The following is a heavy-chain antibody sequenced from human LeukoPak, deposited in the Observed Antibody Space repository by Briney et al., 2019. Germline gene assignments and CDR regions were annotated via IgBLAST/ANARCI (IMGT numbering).Heavy chain of an antibody. J-gene: IGHJ4*02. Sequence: GGSLRLSCAASGFTFSNNWMTWVRQAPGKGLEWVASVKKDASEKYYVDSVKGRFTISRDNAKNSLYLQMRSLRVEDTAVYYCARWTDSSSFDYWGQGTLVTVSS. CDR1: GFTFSNNW. CDR3: ARWTDSSSFDY. D-gene: IGHD6-13*01. V-gene: IGHV3-7*01. CDR2: VKKDASEK.